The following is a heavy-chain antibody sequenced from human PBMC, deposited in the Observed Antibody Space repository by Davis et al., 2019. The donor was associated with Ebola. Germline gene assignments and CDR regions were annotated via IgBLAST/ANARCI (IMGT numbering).Heavy chain of an antibody. CDR3: ATSGGFGELLQKSRYYYYYGMDV. Sequence: PGGSLRLSCKGSGYSFTSYWIGWVRQMPGKGLEWMGIIYPGDSDTRYSPSFQGQVTISADKSISTAYLQWSSLKASDTAMYYCATSGGFGELLQKSRYYYYYGMDVWGQGTTVTVSS. CDR2: IYPGDSDT. J-gene: IGHJ6*02. CDR1: GYSFTSYW. D-gene: IGHD3-10*01. V-gene: IGHV5-51*01.